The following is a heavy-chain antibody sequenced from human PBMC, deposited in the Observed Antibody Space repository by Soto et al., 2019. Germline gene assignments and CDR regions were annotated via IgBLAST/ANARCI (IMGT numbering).Heavy chain of an antibody. CDR1: GGSFSGYY. D-gene: IGHD3-9*01. V-gene: IGHV4-34*01. CDR2: INDRGSI. Sequence: QVQLQQWGAGPLSPLETLSLTCGVPGGSFSGYYWAWIRQPPGKGLEWIGEINDRGSINYNPSLKSRVSISVDTSKNHYSLNLRSVTAADTAVYYCARESHDILTGPPWVWYFDLWGRGTLVTVSS. CDR3: ARESHDILTGPPWVWYFDL. J-gene: IGHJ2*01.